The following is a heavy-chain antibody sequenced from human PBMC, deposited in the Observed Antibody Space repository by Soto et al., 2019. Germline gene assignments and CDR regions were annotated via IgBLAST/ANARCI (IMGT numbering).Heavy chain of an antibody. Sequence: GASVKVSCKASGYTFTGYYMHWVRQAPGQGLEWMGWINPNSGGTNYAQKLQGWVTMTRDTSISTAYMEMSRLRSDDTAMYYCARIRKATYYDILTGPRDAFDIWGQGTMVTVSS. V-gene: IGHV1-2*04. CDR1: GYTFTGYY. CDR3: ARIRKATYYDILTGPRDAFDI. CDR2: INPNSGGT. D-gene: IGHD3-9*01. J-gene: IGHJ3*02.